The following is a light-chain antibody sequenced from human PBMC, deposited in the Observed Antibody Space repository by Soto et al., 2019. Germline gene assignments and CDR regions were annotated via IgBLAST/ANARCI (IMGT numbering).Light chain of an antibody. V-gene: IGKV3-15*01. CDR1: QSVSSN. Sequence: EIVMTQSPATLSVSPGERATLSCRASQSVSSNLAWYQQKPGQAPRLLIYGASTRATGIPARFSGSGSGTEFTLTISSQQSEDFAVYYCQQYNNWPPRSTFGQGTKVDIK. J-gene: IGKJ1*01. CDR2: GAS. CDR3: QQYNNWPPRST.